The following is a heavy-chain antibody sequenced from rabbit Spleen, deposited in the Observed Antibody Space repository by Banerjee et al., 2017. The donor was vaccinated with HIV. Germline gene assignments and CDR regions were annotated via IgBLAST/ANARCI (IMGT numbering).Heavy chain of an antibody. CDR2: IGTGDSGNT. CDR3: VRDQAGDADYGPYYLNL. Sequence: QEQLEESGGGLVKPEGSLTLTCTASGFSFSSGYWICWVRQAPGKGLEWIACIGTGDSGNTYYASWAKGRFTVSKISSTTVTLQMTSLTAADTANYFCVRDQAGDADYGPYYLNLWGQGTLVTVS. CDR1: GFSFSSGYW. D-gene: IGHD2-1*01. J-gene: IGHJ4*01. V-gene: IGHV1S45*01.